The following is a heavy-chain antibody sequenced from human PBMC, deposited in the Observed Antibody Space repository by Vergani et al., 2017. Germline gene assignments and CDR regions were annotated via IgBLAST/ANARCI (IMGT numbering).Heavy chain of an antibody. D-gene: IGHD2-2*01. CDR2: IIPIFGTA. V-gene: IGHV1-69*01. CDR1: GGTFSSYA. CDR3: AGDPRYCSSTSCPNAFDI. Sequence: QVQLVQSGAEVKKPGSSVKVSCKASGGTFSSYAISWVRQAPGQGLEWMGGIIPIFGTANYAQKFQGRVTITADESTSTAYMELSSLRSEDTAVYYCAGDPRYCSSTSCPNAFDIWGQGTMVTVSS. J-gene: IGHJ3*02.